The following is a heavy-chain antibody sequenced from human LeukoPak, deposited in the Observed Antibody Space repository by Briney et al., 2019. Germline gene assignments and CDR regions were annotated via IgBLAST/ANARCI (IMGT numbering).Heavy chain of an antibody. J-gene: IGHJ4*02. CDR1: GFTFSSYS. Sequence: GGSLRLSCAASGFTFSSYSMNWVRQAPGKGLEWVSSISSSSSYIYYADSVKGRFTISRDNAKNSLYLQMNSLRAEDTAVYYCARVLGYSYGFAFDYWGQGTLVTVSS. CDR3: ARVLGYSYGFAFDY. V-gene: IGHV3-21*01. D-gene: IGHD5-18*01. CDR2: ISSSSSYI.